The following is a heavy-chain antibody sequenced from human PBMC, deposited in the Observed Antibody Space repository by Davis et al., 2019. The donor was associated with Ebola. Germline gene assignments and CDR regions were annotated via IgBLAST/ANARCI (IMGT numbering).Heavy chain of an antibody. D-gene: IGHD6-13*01. V-gene: IGHV4-34*01. CDR3: ARVGAIAAAGAYYYYYGMDV. CDR2: INHSGST. CDR1: GGSFSGYY. J-gene: IGHJ6*02. Sequence: MPSETLSLTCAVSGGSFSGYYWSWIRQPPGKGLEWIGEINHSGSTNYNPSLKSRVTISVDTSKNQFSLKLSSVTAADTAVYYCARVGAIAAAGAYYYYYGMDVWGQGTTVTVSS.